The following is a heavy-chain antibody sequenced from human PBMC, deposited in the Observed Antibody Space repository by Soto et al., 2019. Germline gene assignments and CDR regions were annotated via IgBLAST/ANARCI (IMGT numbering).Heavy chain of an antibody. Sequence: SETLSLTCAVYGGSLSGYYWSWIRQPPGKGLEWIGEINHSGSTNYNPSLKSRVTISVDTSKNQFSLKLSSVTAADTAVYYCAYKESSNFDYWGQGTLVTVSS. D-gene: IGHD1-20*01. CDR1: GGSLSGYY. V-gene: IGHV4-34*01. CDR3: AYKESSNFDY. J-gene: IGHJ4*02. CDR2: INHSGST.